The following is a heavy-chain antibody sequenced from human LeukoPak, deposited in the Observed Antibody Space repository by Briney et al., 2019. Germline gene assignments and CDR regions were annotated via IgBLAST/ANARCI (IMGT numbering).Heavy chain of an antibody. J-gene: IGHJ4*02. CDR1: GFTLCSYG. CDR3: ARVYGSGWYFDY. Sequence: GRSLRLSCAVCGFTLCSYGVIWVRRAPGEGLEWVAVIWYDGRNKYYVDSVKGRFTISRDNSKNTLYLQMNSLRPEDRAVYYCARVYGSGWYFDYWGQGTLVTVSP. CDR2: IWYDGRNK. V-gene: IGHV3-33*01. D-gene: IGHD6-19*01.